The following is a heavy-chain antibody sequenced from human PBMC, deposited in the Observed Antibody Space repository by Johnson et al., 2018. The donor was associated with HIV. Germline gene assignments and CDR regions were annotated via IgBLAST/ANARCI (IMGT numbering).Heavy chain of an antibody. CDR1: GFTFSNAW. CDR3: GKDTGAAGTRGYAFDI. Sequence: VQLVESGGGVVQPGGSLRLSCAASGFTFSNAWMSWVRQAPGKGLEWVSGINWNGGSTGYADVVKGRFTISRDNAKNSLYLQMNSLRAEDTALYYCGKDTGAAGTRGYAFDIWGQGTMVTVSS. J-gene: IGHJ3*02. D-gene: IGHD6-13*01. CDR2: INWNGGST. V-gene: IGHV3-20*04.